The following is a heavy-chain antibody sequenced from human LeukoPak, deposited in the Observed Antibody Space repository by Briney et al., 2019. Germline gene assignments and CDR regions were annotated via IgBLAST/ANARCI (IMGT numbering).Heavy chain of an antibody. CDR1: GGSISSGGYY. CDR3: ARDNYCSGGSCYYFDY. J-gene: IGHJ4*02. V-gene: IGHV4-31*03. D-gene: IGHD2-15*01. Sequence: SETLSLTCTVSGGSISSGGYYWSWIRQHPGKGLEWIGYIYYSGSTYYNPSLKSRVTISVDTSKNQFSLKLSSVTAADTAVYYCARDNYCSGGSCYYFDYWGQGTLVTVSS. CDR2: IYYSGST.